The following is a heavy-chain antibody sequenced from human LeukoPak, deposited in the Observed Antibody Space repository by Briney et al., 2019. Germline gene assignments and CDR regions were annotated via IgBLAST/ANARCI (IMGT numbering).Heavy chain of an antibody. CDR3: ARAYCSSTSCFE. J-gene: IGHJ4*02. D-gene: IGHD2-2*01. Sequence: GRSLRLSCAASGFTFSSYGMNWVRQAPGKGLEWVSYISTSSSAIYYADSVKGRFTISRDNAKNSLYLQMDSLRAEDTAVYYCARAYCSSTSCFEWGQGALVTVSS. CDR1: GFTFSSYG. V-gene: IGHV3-48*01. CDR2: ISTSSSAI.